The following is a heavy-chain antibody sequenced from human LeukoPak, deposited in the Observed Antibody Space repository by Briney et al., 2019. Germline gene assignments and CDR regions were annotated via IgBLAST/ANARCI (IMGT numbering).Heavy chain of an antibody. D-gene: IGHD4-17*01. CDR2: ISGSCDST. CDR3: ANTYGQIDY. CDR1: GFTLCSCA. J-gene: IGHJ4*02. V-gene: IGHV3-23*01. Sequence: GGSLRLSCAASGFTLCSCATRGLPQAPQKGREWVSDISGSCDSTYSEDSVRGRFNNSRNKSKNTLYLHRNGLRAEDTAVYYCANTYGQIDYWGQGTLVTVSS.